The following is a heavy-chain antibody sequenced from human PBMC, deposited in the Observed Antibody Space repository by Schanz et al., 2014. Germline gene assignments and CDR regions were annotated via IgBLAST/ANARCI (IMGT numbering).Heavy chain of an antibody. CDR3: ARELPAYFDFWNGSQNAFDY. CDR2: IIPVLAIA. D-gene: IGHD3-3*01. Sequence: QVQLVQSGAEVKKPGSSVKVSCTASGGTFSSYTISWIRQAPGQGLEWMGRIIPVLAIADYAQKFQGRVTITADKSTFTAYMDVSSLRSEDTAVYYCARELPAYFDFWNGSQNAFDYWGQGTLVTVSS. V-gene: IGHV1-69*08. J-gene: IGHJ4*02. CDR1: GGTFSSYT.